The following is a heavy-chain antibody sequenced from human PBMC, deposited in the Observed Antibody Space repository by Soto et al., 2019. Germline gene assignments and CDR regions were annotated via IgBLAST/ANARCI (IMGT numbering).Heavy chain of an antibody. V-gene: IGHV1-69*13. CDR1: GGTFSSYA. D-gene: IGHD3-16*01. CDR3: AGTDLGYYYYYYGMDV. Sequence: ASVKVSCKASGGTFSSYAISWVRQAPGQGLEWMGGIIPIFGTANYAQKFQGRVTITADESTSTAYMELSSLRSEDTAVYYCAGTDLGYYYYYYGMDVWGQGTTVTVS. CDR2: IIPIFGTA. J-gene: IGHJ6*02.